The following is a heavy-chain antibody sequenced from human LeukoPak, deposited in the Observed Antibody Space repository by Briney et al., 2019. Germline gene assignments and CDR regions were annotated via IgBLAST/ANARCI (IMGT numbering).Heavy chain of an antibody. CDR3: SIFGVVRVTYYFDY. V-gene: IGHV3-49*03. J-gene: IGHJ4*02. CDR2: IRSKAYGGTT. D-gene: IGHD3-3*01. CDR1: GFTFGDYA. Sequence: GGSLRLSCTASGFTFGDYAMSWFRQAPGKGREWVGFIRSKAYGGTTEYAASVKGRFTISRDDSKSIAYLQMNSLKTEDTAVYYCSIFGVVRVTYYFDYWGQGTLVTVSS.